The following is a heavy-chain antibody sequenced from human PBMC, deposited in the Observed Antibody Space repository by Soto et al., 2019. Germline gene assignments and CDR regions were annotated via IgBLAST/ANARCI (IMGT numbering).Heavy chain of an antibody. Sequence: QVQLVESGGGLVKPGGSLRLSCAASGFTFSDYYMSWIRQAPGKGLEWVSYISSSGSTIYYADSVKGRFTISRDNAKNALYLQMNSLGAEDTAVYYCARYIVVVVAATPSPHFDYWGQGTLVTVS. CDR2: ISSSGSTI. J-gene: IGHJ4*02. D-gene: IGHD2-15*01. CDR1: GFTFSDYY. V-gene: IGHV3-11*01. CDR3: ARYIVVVVAATPSPHFDY.